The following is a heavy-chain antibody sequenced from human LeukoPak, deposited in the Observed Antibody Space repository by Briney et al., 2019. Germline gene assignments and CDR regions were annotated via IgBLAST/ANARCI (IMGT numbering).Heavy chain of an antibody. D-gene: IGHD3-10*01. Sequence: SETLSLTRTVSGGSISSGSYYWSWIRQPAGKGLEWIGRIYTSGSTNYNPSLKSRVTISVDTSKNQFSLKLSSVTAADTAVYYCARNRWGITMVRGVSLDYWGQGTLVTVSS. CDR3: ARNRWGITMVRGVSLDY. CDR2: IYTSGST. J-gene: IGHJ4*02. V-gene: IGHV4-61*02. CDR1: GGSISSGSYY.